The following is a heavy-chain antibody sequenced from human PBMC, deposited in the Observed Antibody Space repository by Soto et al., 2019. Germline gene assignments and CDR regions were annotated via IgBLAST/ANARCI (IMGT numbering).Heavy chain of an antibody. D-gene: IGHD2-15*01. CDR3: ARDTFPGYCSGGNCYEVWGVDC. CDR2: ISGSGGTK. J-gene: IGHJ4*02. V-gene: IGHV3-23*01. Sequence: GVLRLSCAASGFTFSSYAMTWVRQAPGKALEWVSGISGSGGTKYYADSVRGRFSISRDNSQNTLYLQMVSQGAEHTAIYYCARDTFPGYCSGGNCYEVWGVDCWCLGTLVTVSA. CDR1: GFTFSSYA.